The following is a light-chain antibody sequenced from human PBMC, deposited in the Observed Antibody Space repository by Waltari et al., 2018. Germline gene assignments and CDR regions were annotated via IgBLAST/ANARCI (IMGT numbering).Light chain of an antibody. CDR2: AAS. V-gene: IGKV1-9*01. CDR3: QQLNSDPFT. J-gene: IGKJ5*01. Sequence: IQLTQSPSFLSASVGARVTITCRASQGISSYLTWYQQKPGKAPKLMSYAASTLQSGVPSMFSGSGSGTEFTLTISSLQPEDFATYYCQQLNSDPFTFGQGTRLEIK. CDR1: QGISSY.